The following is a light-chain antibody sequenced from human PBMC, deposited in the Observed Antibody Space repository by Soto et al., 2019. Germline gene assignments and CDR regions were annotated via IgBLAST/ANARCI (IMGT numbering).Light chain of an antibody. Sequence: DIQMTQSPSSLSASIGDRVTITCQASQDISNYLNWYQQKPGKAPKLLIYDASNLETGVPSRFSGSGSGTDFTFTISRLEPEDFAVYYCQQYGSSGTFGQGTKV. CDR3: QQYGSSGT. J-gene: IGKJ1*01. CDR2: DAS. V-gene: IGKV1-33*01. CDR1: QDISNY.